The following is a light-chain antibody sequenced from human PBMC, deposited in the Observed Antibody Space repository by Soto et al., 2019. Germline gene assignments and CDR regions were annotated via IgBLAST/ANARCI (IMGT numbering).Light chain of an antibody. V-gene: IGLV2-14*01. CDR2: EVT. J-gene: IGLJ2*01. CDR3: SSYTTNITPVV. Sequence: QSVLTQPASVSGSPGQSITISCTGTSGDIGGYNYVSWYQQHPGKAPKLLISEVTNRPSGVSNRFSGSKSGNTASLTISGRQAEDEADYYCSSYTTNITPVVFGGGTKVTVL. CDR1: SGDIGGYNY.